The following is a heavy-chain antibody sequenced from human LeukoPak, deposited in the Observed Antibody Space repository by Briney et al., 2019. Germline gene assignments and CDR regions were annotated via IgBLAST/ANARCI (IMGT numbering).Heavy chain of an antibody. J-gene: IGHJ4*02. CDR1: EFTFSSFN. V-gene: IGHV3-13*01. CDR2: IGAAGDT. CDR3: ARLTGSGWNYFDH. Sequence: GGSLRLSCAASEFTFSSFNMYWVRQATGKGLEWVSGIGAAGDTYYADSVKGRFTISRENAKNSLYLQMNSLRAGDTAIYYCARLTGSGWNYFDHWGQGTLVTVSS. D-gene: IGHD6-19*01.